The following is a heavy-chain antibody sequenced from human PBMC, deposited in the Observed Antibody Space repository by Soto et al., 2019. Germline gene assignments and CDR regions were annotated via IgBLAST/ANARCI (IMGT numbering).Heavy chain of an antibody. D-gene: IGHD6-19*01. Sequence: ASVKVSCKASGYTFTSYGISWVRQAPGQGLEWMGWISAYNGNTNYAQKLQGRVTMTTDTSTSTAYMELRSLRSDDTAVYYCARYLHISGWYNPFDPWGQGTLVTVSS. J-gene: IGHJ5*02. CDR3: ARYLHISGWYNPFDP. V-gene: IGHV1-18*04. CDR1: GYTFTSYG. CDR2: ISAYNGNT.